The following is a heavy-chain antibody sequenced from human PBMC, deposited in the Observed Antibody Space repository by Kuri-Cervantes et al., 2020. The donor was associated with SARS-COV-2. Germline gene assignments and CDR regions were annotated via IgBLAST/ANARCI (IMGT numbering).Heavy chain of an antibody. CDR1: GGSFSGYD. D-gene: IGHD3-10*01. CDR2: INHSGRT. CDR3: ARMYRAYYYGSNWFDP. Sequence: SETLSLTXAVYGGSFSGYDWSWIRQPPGKGLEWSVEINHSGRTNCNPSLKSRVTVSVDTSKNQFSLKLSSVTAADTAVYYCARMYRAYYYGSNWFDPWGQGTLVTVSS. V-gene: IGHV4-34*01. J-gene: IGHJ5*02.